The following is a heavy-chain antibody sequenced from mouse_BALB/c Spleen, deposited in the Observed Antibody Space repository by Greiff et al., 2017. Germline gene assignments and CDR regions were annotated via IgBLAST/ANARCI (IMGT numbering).Heavy chain of an antibody. V-gene: IGHV1S29*02. CDR1: GYTFTDYN. J-gene: IGHJ2*01. CDR2: IYPYNGGT. D-gene: IGHD1-1*01. CDR3: ARSITTVVPFDY. Sequence: VQLKESGPELVKPGASVKISCKASGYTFTDYNMHWVKQSHGKSLEWIGYIYPYNGGTGYNQKFKSKATLTVDNSSSTAYMELRSLTSEDSAVYYCARSITTVVPFDYWGQGTTLTVSS.